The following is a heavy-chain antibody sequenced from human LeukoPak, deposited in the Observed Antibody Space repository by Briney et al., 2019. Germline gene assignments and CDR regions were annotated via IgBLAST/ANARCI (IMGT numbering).Heavy chain of an antibody. CDR2: ITPTSTTI. Sequence: GGSLRLSCAASGFSFSTYNMIWVRQAPGKGLECISYITPTSTTIHYADSVKGRFAVSRDNANSLLYLQMNSLRVEDTAVYYCARVVSGVTGGDYWGQGTLVSVSS. V-gene: IGHV3-48*04. CDR3: ARVVSGVTGGDY. J-gene: IGHJ4*02. D-gene: IGHD3-3*01. CDR1: GFSFSTYN.